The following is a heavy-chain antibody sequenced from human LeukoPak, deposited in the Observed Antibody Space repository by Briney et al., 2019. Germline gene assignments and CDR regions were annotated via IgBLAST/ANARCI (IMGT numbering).Heavy chain of an antibody. CDR1: GGTFSSYA. Sequence: GASVKVSCKASGGTFSSYAISWVRQAPGQGLEWMGGIIPIFGTANYAQKFQGRVTITTDESTSTAYMELSSLRSEDTAVYYCARAMIVVVIDQAASDYWGQGTLVTVSS. D-gene: IGHD3-22*01. CDR2: IIPIFGTA. V-gene: IGHV1-69*05. CDR3: ARAMIVVVIDQAASDY. J-gene: IGHJ4*02.